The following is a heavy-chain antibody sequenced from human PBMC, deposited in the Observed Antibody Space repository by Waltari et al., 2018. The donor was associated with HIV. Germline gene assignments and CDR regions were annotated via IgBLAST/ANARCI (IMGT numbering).Heavy chain of an antibody. D-gene: IGHD6-19*01. V-gene: IGHV3-48*01. CDR3: ARAAYSSAWHYFDY. CDR1: GFAFSTYS. Sequence: EVQLVESGGGLVQPGGSLRLSCAASGFAFSTYSMNWVRQAPGKGLEWVSYLSHTTTSIYYADSVQGRFTISRDNAKKSLYLQMKNLRAEDTAIYFCARAAYSSAWHYFDYWGQGVLVTVSS. J-gene: IGHJ4*02. CDR2: LSHTTTSI.